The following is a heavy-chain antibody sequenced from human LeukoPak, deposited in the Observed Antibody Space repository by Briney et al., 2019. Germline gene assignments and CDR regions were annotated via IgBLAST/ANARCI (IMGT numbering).Heavy chain of an antibody. J-gene: IGHJ6*03. V-gene: IGHV4-39*07. D-gene: IGHD1-1*01. CDR3: ARTTRDYYYYYMDV. Sequence: SETLSLTYTVSGGSISSSSYYWGWIRQPPGKGLEWIGSIYYSGSTYYNPSLQSRVTISVDTSKTQFSLKLSSVTAADTAVYYCARTTRDYYYYYMDVWGKGTTVTVSS. CDR1: GGSISSSSYY. CDR2: IYYSGST.